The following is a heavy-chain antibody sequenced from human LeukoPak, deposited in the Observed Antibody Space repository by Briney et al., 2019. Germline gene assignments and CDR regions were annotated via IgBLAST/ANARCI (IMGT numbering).Heavy chain of an antibody. V-gene: IGHV1-46*01. CDR2: INPSGGST. D-gene: IGHD6-19*01. CDR3: ARIAVAGTSDVDY. J-gene: IGHJ4*02. CDR1: GYTFTSYY. Sequence: ASVKVSCKASGYTFTSYYMHWVRQAPGQGLEWMGIINPSGGSTSYAQKFQGRVTMTRDTSISTAYMELSRLRSDDTAVYYCARIAVAGTSDVDYWGQGTLVTVSS.